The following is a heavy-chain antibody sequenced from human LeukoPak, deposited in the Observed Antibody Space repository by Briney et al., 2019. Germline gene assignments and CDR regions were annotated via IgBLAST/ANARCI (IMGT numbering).Heavy chain of an antibody. Sequence: SETLSLTCTVSGGSISSYYWSWIRQPPGKGLEWIGYIYYSGSTNYNPSLKSRVTLSVDTSKNQFSLKLSSVTAADTAVYYCAREPERLLWFGELGYFDYWGQGTLVTVSS. CDR3: AREPERLLWFGELGYFDY. V-gene: IGHV4-59*12. CDR1: GGSISSYY. J-gene: IGHJ4*02. D-gene: IGHD3-10*01. CDR2: IYYSGST.